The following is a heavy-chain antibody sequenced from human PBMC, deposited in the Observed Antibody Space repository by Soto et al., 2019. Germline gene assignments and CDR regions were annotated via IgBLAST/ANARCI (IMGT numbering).Heavy chain of an antibody. J-gene: IGHJ4*02. CDR1: GLTVRSYW. V-gene: IGHV3-7*05. Sequence: PGGSLRLSCAASGLTVRSYWMSWVRQAPGKGLEWVANMNQDGSEKYYVDSAKGRFTVSRDNAKNSLYLQMNSLRPEDTAVYYCVRATVWGQGTLVTVSS. CDR3: VRATV. CDR2: MNQDGSEK.